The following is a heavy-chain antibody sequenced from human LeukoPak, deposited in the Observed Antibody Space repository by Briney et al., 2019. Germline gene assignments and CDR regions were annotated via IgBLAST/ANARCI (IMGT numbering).Heavy chain of an antibody. CDR1: GGSFSGYY. D-gene: IGHD1-26*01. Sequence: SETLSLTCAVYGGSFSGYYWSWIRQPPGKGLEWIGEINHSGSTNYNPSLKSRVTISVDTSKNQSSLKLSSVTAADTAVYYCAIVVGATLADAFDIWGQGTMVTVSS. CDR2: INHSGST. CDR3: AIVVGATLADAFDI. J-gene: IGHJ3*02. V-gene: IGHV4-34*01.